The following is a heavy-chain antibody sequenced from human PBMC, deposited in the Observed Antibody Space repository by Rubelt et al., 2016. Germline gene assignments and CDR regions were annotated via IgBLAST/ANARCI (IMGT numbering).Heavy chain of an antibody. V-gene: IGHV3-23*04. CDR2: ISGSGDST. CDR1: GFTFSSYA. D-gene: IGHD2-2*01. J-gene: IGHJ6*03. Sequence: EVQLVESGGGLVKPGGSLRLSCAASGFTFSSYAMSWVRQAPGKGLEWVSTISGSGDSTYFADSVKGRFTISRDNSKNTLYLQMNNLRAEDTAVYYCAKFSSLYYYYNYMDVWGKGTTVTVSS. CDR3: AKFSSLYYYYNYMDV.